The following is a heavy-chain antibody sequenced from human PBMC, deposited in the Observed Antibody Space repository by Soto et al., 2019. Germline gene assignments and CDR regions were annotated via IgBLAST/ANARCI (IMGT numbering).Heavy chain of an antibody. CDR2: MSGSSSTT. D-gene: IGHD1-7*01. V-gene: IGHV3-23*01. CDR1: GLTFSNYA. J-gene: IGHJ4*02. CDR3: AKNQERELPRVIDF. Sequence: EVRLLESGGGLVKPGGSLRLSCATSGLTFSNYAMSWVRQAPGGGLEWVSSMSGSSSTTYYADSVKGRFTTSRDRSKNTLYLQMSSLRAEDTALYYCAKNQERELPRVIDFWGQVTLVTVSS.